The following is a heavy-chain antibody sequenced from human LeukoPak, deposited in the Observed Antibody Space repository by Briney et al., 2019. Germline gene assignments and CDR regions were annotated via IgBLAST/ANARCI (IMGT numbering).Heavy chain of an antibody. CDR2: IYPGDSDT. J-gene: IGHJ3*02. Sequence: GESLKISCKGSGCSFTSYWIGWVRQMPGKGLEWMGIIYPGDSDTRYSPSFQGQVTISADKSISTAYLQWSSLKASDTAMYYCARIMVRGVITRFDAFDIWGQGTMITVSS. CDR1: GCSFTSYW. V-gene: IGHV5-51*01. D-gene: IGHD3-10*01. CDR3: ARIMVRGVITRFDAFDI.